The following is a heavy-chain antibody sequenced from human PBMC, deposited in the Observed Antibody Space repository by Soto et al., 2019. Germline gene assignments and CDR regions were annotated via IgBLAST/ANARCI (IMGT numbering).Heavy chain of an antibody. CDR1: GYTFTSYY. V-gene: IGHV1-46*01. J-gene: IGHJ4*02. CDR2: INPSGGST. Sequence: QVQLVQSGAEVKKPGASVKVSCKASGYTFTSYYMHWVRQAPGQGLEWMGIINPSGGSTSYAQEFQGGGNMTRDTSTSTVSMELSCLSSEGAAVYYCARGPSDYWGQGTLVTVSS. CDR3: ARGPSDY.